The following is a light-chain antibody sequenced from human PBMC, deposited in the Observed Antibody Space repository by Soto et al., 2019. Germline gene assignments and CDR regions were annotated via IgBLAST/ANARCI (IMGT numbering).Light chain of an antibody. CDR1: QSVSSN. CDR2: GAS. V-gene: IGKV3-15*01. Sequence: VLTQSPATLSLSPGEGATLSCRASQSVSSNLAWYQQKLGQAPRLLISGASTRATGIPARFSGSGSGTEFTLTISSLQSEDFAVYYCQQYNNWPSTFGQGTKVDIK. CDR3: QQYNNWPST. J-gene: IGKJ1*01.